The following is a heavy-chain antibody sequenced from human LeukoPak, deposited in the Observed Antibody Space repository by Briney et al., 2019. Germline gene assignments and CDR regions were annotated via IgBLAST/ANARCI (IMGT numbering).Heavy chain of an antibody. CDR1: GFTFSSYS. J-gene: IGHJ4*02. V-gene: IGHV3-53*01. CDR2: IYSGGST. CDR3: ARGGYSYVFDY. Sequence: GGSLRLSCAASGFTFSSYSMSWVRQAPGKGLEWVSVIYSGGSTYYADSVKGRFTISRDNSKNTLYLQMNSLRAEDTAVYYCARGGYSYVFDYWGQGTLVTVSS. D-gene: IGHD5-18*01.